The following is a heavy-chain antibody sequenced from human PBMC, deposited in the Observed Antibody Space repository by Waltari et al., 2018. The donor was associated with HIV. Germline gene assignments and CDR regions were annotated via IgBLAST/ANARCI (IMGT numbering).Heavy chain of an antibody. D-gene: IGHD5-12*01. CDR1: GFTFNKHG. CDR3: ARGAPWDGYNSDWYFDL. Sequence: QVQLVQWGGGVVQPGRSLRRSCAALGFTFNKHGMSWVRQTPGKGRDWVAVIWYDGSKKDYADSVKGRFTISRDNSNNRLYLQMNSLRVDDTAVYLCARGAPWDGYNSDWYFDLWGRGTLVTVSS. CDR2: IWYDGSKK. V-gene: IGHV3-33*01. J-gene: IGHJ2*01.